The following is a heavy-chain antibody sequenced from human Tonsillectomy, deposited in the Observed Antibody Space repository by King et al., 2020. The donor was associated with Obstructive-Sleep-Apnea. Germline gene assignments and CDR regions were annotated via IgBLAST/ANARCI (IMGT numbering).Heavy chain of an antibody. Sequence: QLVQSGAEVKKPGESLRISCKGSGYSFTNYWINWVRQMPGKGLEWMGRIDPTASYTNFSPSFQGHVTISADRSISTVYLRWSSLKASDSAMYYCARQDTYSSGQYYFDYWGQGTLVTVSS. J-gene: IGHJ4*02. CDR1: GYSFTNYW. CDR3: ARQDTYSSGQYYFDY. CDR2: IDPTASYT. D-gene: IGHD6-19*01. V-gene: IGHV5-10-1*03.